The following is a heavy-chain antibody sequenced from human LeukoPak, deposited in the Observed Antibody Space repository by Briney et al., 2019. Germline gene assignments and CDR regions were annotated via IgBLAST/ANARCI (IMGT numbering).Heavy chain of an antibody. V-gene: IGHV4-39*01. CDR1: GGSISSRGYY. Sequence: SETLSLTCTVSGGSISSRGYYWSWIRQPPGKGLEWIGSIYYSGSTYYNPSLKSRVTISVDTSKNQFSLKLSSVTAADTAVYYCARRNYYDNRGWFDPWGQGTLVTVSS. J-gene: IGHJ5*02. D-gene: IGHD3-9*01. CDR3: ARRNYYDNRGWFDP. CDR2: IYYSGST.